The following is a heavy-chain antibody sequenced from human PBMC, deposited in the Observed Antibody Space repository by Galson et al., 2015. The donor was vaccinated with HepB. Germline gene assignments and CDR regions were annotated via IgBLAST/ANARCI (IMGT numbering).Heavy chain of an antibody. CDR1: GFTFSNAW. V-gene: IGHV3-15*01. D-gene: IGHD6-13*01. J-gene: IGHJ6*02. CDR3: TTDAMYSSSWFYYYYGMDV. CDR2: IKSKTDGGTT. Sequence: SLRLSCAASGFTFSNAWMSWVRQAPGKGLEWVGRIKSKTDGGTTDYAAPVKGRFTISRDDSKNTLYLQMNSLKTEDTAVYYCTTDAMYSSSWFYYYYGMDVWGQGTTVTVSS.